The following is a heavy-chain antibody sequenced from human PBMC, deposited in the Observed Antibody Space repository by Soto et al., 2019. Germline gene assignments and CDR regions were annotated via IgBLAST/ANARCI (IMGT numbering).Heavy chain of an antibody. CDR2: IYYSGST. CDR1: GGSISSYY. CDR3: ARQSAVAGNWFDP. D-gene: IGHD6-19*01. Sequence: ETLSLTCTVSGGSISSYYWSWIRQPPGKGLEWIGYIYYSGSTYYNPSLKSRVTISVDTSKNQFSLKLSSVTAADTAVYYCARQSAVAGNWFDPWGQGTLVTVSS. V-gene: IGHV4-59*04. J-gene: IGHJ5*02.